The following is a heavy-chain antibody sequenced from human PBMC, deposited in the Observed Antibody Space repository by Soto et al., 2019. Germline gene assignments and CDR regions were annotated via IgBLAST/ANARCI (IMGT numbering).Heavy chain of an antibody. D-gene: IGHD3-16*01. Sequence: QVQLVQSGAEVKNPGASVKVSCKASGYSFTRYGIGWARQAPGQGLEWMGWINAYNGNTNNAQNRQGRLTLTTDTSTTTAYMELRSLRSNDTAIYYCAMVDVYVTPSPQDVWGQGTTVTVTS. CDR1: GYSFTRYG. CDR3: AMVDVYVTPSPQDV. V-gene: IGHV1-18*01. J-gene: IGHJ6*02. CDR2: INAYNGNT.